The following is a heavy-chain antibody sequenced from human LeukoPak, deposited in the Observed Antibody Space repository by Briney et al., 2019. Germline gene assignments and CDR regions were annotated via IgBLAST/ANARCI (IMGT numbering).Heavy chain of an antibody. D-gene: IGHD3-3*01. CDR3: TRYDSARFST. CDR2: IAYDGSRK. V-gene: IGHV3-30*03. J-gene: IGHJ5*02. CDR1: GFTFSGYG. Sequence: GGSLRLSCAASGFTFSGYGMHWVRQAPGKGLEWVRGIAYDGSRKHYADSVRGRFTNSRQNSRTTRSLQMTRLRAEETAVYRCTRYDSARFSTCGEGTLVIVSS.